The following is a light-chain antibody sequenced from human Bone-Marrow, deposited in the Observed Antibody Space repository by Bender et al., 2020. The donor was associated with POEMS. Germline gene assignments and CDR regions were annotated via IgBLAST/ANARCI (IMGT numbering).Light chain of an antibody. Sequence: QSALTQPASVSGSPGQSVTISCTGTSSDGVDYNYVSWYQQIPGKAPKLMIYEDYKRPSGISIRFSGSKSVNTASLTISGLQAEDEADYYCSSYTSSITPYVFGTGTTVTVL. J-gene: IGLJ1*01. CDR1: SSDGVDYNY. CDR2: EDY. V-gene: IGLV2-14*01. CDR3: SSYTSSITPYV.